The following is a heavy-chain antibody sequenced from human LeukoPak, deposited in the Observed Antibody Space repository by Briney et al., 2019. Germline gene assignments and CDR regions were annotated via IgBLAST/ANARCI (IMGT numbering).Heavy chain of an antibody. CDR1: GYSFTSYW. D-gene: IGHD3-3*01. CDR2: IYPGDSDT. CDR3: ARHTMAPGYYYYYYYMDV. V-gene: IGHV5-51*01. J-gene: IGHJ6*03. Sequence: GESLQISCKGSGYSFTSYWIGWVRQMPGKGLEWMGIIYPGDSDTRYSPSFQGQVTISADKSISTAYLQWSSLKASDTAMYYCARHTMAPGYYYYYYYMDVWGKGTTVTVSS.